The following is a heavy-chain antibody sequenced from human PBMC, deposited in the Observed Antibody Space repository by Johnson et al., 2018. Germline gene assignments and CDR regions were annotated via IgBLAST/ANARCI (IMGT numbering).Heavy chain of an antibody. J-gene: IGHJ3*02. V-gene: IGHV3-30*18. CDR3: AKRDGGFDI. CDR1: GFTFSSYG. Sequence: VQLVESGGGVVQPGRSLRLSCAASGFTFSSYGMHWVRQAPGKGLEWVAVISYDGSNKYYADSVKGRFTISRDDSKNTAYLQMNSLKTEDTAVYYCAKRDGGFDIWGQGTMVTVSS. D-gene: IGHD3-3*01. CDR2: ISYDGSNK.